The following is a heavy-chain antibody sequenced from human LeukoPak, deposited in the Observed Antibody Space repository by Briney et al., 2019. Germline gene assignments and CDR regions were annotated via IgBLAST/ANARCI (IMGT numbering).Heavy chain of an antibody. CDR1: GASFSGY. D-gene: IGHD3-16*01. V-gene: IGHV4-34*01. J-gene: IGHJ4*02. Sequence: SETLSLTCGVYGASFSGYWSSIRQPPGEGLEWIGQIHHSGSTSYNPSLRSRVTISVDTSKNQFSLKLTSVTAADTAVYYCARHGGYYFDYWGQGTLVTVSS. CDR2: IHHSGST. CDR3: ARHGGYYFDY.